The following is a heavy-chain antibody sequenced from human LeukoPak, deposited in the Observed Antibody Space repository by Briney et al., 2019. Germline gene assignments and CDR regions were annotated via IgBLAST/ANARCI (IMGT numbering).Heavy chain of an antibody. V-gene: IGHV1-69*13. CDR3: ASGWSSGWYGGYYFDY. CDR1: GGTFSSYA. Sequence: SAKVSCKASGGTFSSYAISWVRQAPGQGLEWMGGIIPIFGTANYAQKFQGRVTITADESTSTAYMELSSLRSEDTAVYYCASGWSSGWYGGYYFDYWGQGTLVTVSS. J-gene: IGHJ4*02. D-gene: IGHD6-19*01. CDR2: IIPIFGTA.